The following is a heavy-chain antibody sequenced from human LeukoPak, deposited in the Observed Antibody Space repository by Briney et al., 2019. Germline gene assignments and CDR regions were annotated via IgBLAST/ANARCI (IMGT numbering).Heavy chain of an antibody. V-gene: IGHV3-23*01. Sequence: PGGSLRLSCAASGFTFSDYYMSWVRQAPGKGLEWVSTISGSGGSTYYADSVKGRFTISRDNSKNTLHLQMNSLRAEDTAVYYCAKSAYYDSSGFYREYYFDYWGQGTLVTVSS. CDR1: GFTFSDYY. D-gene: IGHD3-22*01. CDR3: AKSAYYDSSGFYREYYFDY. CDR2: ISGSGGST. J-gene: IGHJ4*02.